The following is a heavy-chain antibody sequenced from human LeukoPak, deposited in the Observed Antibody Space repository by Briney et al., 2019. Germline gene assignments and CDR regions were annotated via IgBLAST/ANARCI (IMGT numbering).Heavy chain of an antibody. Sequence: GGSLRLSCAASGFTFSSYSINWVRQAPGKGLEWVSSISSSSSYIYYADSVKGRFAISRDNAKNSLYLQMNSLRAEDTAVYYCARDSGYEALDYWGQGTLVTVSS. V-gene: IGHV3-21*01. J-gene: IGHJ4*02. CDR1: GFTFSSYS. CDR3: ARDSGYEALDY. CDR2: ISSSSSYI. D-gene: IGHD5-12*01.